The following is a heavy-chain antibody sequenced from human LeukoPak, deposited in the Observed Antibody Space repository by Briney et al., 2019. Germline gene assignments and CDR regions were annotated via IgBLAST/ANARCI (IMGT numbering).Heavy chain of an antibody. CDR2: ISTGSNYI. D-gene: IGHD1-14*01. J-gene: IGHJ5*02. Sequence: GGSLRLSCAASGFTFSSYSMNWVRQAPGKGLEWVSSISTGSNYIYYADSLKGRFIISRDNAKNSLYLQMNSLRAEDTAVYYCARDSGGWFDPWGQGSLVTVSS. CDR3: ARDSGGWFDP. CDR1: GFTFSSYS. V-gene: IGHV3-21*01.